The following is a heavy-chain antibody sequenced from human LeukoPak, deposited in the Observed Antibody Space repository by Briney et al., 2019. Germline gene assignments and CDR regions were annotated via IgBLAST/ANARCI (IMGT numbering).Heavy chain of an antibody. D-gene: IGHD2-21*02. CDR3: ARVGYCGGDCYPFDY. V-gene: IGHV4-34*01. CDR2: INHRGST. J-gene: IGHJ4*02. Sequence: SETLSLTCAIYGGSFSGYYWSWIRQPPRKGLEWIGEINHRGSTNYNPSLKSRVTISVDTSRNSFSLELSSVTAADTAVYYCARVGYCGGDCYPFDYWGQGTLTTISS. CDR1: GGSFSGYY.